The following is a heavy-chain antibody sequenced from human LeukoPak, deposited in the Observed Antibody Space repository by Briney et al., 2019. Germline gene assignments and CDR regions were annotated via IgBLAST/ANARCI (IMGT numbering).Heavy chain of an antibody. Sequence: ASVKASCKASGYTFTGYYMHWVRQAPGQGLEWMGWINPNSGGTNYAQKFQGRVTMTRDTSISTAYMELSRLRSDDTAVYYCARGTGGIVVVPAAPLDYWGQGTLVTVSS. V-gene: IGHV1-2*02. CDR1: GYTFTGYY. CDR2: INPNSGGT. D-gene: IGHD2-2*01. J-gene: IGHJ4*02. CDR3: ARGTGGIVVVPAAPLDY.